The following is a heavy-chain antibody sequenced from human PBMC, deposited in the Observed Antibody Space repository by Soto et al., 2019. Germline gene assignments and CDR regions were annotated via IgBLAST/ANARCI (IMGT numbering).Heavy chain of an antibody. CDR1: GGSIGSYY. CDR3: ARTESSSWSFFYYGMDV. CDR2: VYYSDGT. D-gene: IGHD6-13*01. J-gene: IGHJ6*02. Sequence: QVQLKESGPGLVKPSETLALTCTVSGGSIGSYYWSWIRQPPGRGLEWIGCVYYSDGTNYNPSLKSRVTMSMDKSNNQFSLRLSSVTAADTAVYYCARTESSSWSFFYYGMDVWGQGTTSPSP. V-gene: IGHV4-59*01.